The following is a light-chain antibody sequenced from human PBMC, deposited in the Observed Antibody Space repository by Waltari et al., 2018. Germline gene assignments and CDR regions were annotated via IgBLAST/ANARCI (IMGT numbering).Light chain of an antibody. Sequence: SYELTQPPSVSVSPRQTASITCPGAKLGDKYACWYQQKPGQSPVLVIYQDSKRPSGIPERFSGSNSGNTATLTISGTQAMDEADYYCQAWDSSTVVFGGGTKLTVL. CDR3: QAWDSSTVV. CDR1: KLGDKY. CDR2: QDS. J-gene: IGLJ2*01. V-gene: IGLV3-1*01.